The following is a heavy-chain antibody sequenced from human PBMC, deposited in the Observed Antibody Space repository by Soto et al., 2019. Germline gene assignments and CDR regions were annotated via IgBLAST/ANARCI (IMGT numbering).Heavy chain of an antibody. D-gene: IGHD2-21*02. CDR1: GFTYGAYA. Sequence: LQSGGGLVQPGGSLRLSCAGSGFTYGAYAMSWVRQAPGKGLEWVSSISGSGGNTFYADSVKGRFTISRDNSNTTMYLQMNSRRAEDTAVYYCAKDPPGRHIIVVTALDCWGQGTLVTVSA. J-gene: IGHJ4*02. CDR3: AKDPPGRHIIVVTALDC. V-gene: IGHV3-23*01. CDR2: ISGSGGNT.